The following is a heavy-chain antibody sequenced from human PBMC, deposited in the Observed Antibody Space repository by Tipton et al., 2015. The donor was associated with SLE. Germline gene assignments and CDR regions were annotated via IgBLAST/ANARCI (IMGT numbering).Heavy chain of an antibody. Sequence: TLSLTCTVSGGSISSYYWSWIRQPPGKGLEWIGHIYYSGSTNYNPSLKSRVTISVDTSKNQFSLKLSSVTAADTAVYYCARWADPTVNFDYWGQGTLVTVSS. V-gene: IGHV4-59*01. CDR3: ARWADPTVNFDY. J-gene: IGHJ4*02. CDR1: GGSISSYY. D-gene: IGHD4-11*01. CDR2: IYYSGST.